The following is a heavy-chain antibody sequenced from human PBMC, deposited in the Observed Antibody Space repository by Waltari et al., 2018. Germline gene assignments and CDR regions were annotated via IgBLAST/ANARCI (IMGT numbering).Heavy chain of an antibody. J-gene: IGHJ4*02. CDR3: VRNQWKVSLFDF. V-gene: IGHV4-4*02. Sequence: QVHLQESGPGLVQPSGTLALTCEVSGGSLIGTNYWSWVRQPPGKGLEWIGEIFHSGNTNYNSSLKSRVTISMDTSKNQFSLTLISVTAADTAVYYCVRNQWKVSLFDFWGQGAKVSVSS. CDR1: GGSLIGTNY. CDR2: IFHSGNT. D-gene: IGHD1-1*01.